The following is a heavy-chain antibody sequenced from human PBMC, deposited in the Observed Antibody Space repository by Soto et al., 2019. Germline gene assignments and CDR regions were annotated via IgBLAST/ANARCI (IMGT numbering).Heavy chain of an antibody. D-gene: IGHD2-2*01. CDR3: ARGYCSSTSCLVWYWFDP. Sequence: ASVKVSCKASGYTFTSYGISWVRQAPGQGLEWMGWISAYNGNTNYAQKLQGRVTMTTDTSTSTAYMELRSLRSDDTAVYYCARGYCSSTSCLVWYWFDPWGQGTLVTVSS. CDR2: ISAYNGNT. CDR1: GYTFTSYG. J-gene: IGHJ5*02. V-gene: IGHV1-18*01.